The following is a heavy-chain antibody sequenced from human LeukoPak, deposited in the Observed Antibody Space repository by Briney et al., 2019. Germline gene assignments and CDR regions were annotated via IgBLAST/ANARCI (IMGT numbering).Heavy chain of an antibody. D-gene: IGHD1/OR15-1a*01. CDR2: IKSKTDGGTT. J-gene: IGHJ4*02. CDR1: GFTFSNAW. Sequence: GGSLRLSCAASGFTFSNAWMSWVRQAPGKGLEWVGRIKSKTDGGTTDYAAPVEGRFTISRDDSKNTLYLQMNSLRAEDTGVYYCAKDKPPDQWMNNPWPRWGQGTLVTVSS. CDR3: AKDKPPDQWMNNPWPR. V-gene: IGHV3-15*01.